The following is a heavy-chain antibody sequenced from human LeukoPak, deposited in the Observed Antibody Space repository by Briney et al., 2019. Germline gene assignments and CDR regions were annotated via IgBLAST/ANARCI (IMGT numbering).Heavy chain of an antibody. Sequence: GESPMTSCNCSGYSFTSSWLGWVRQIPGKGLEWMGIIYPGESDNRHSPSSQRRLTITADNSNSTPFQPWSSPKAPDAATYYCARGVLGCSSTSCEEHFDYWGQGTLVTVSS. CDR2: IYPGESDN. V-gene: IGHV5-51*01. D-gene: IGHD2-2*01. CDR1: GYSFTSSW. J-gene: IGHJ4*02. CDR3: ARGVLGCSSTSCEEHFDY.